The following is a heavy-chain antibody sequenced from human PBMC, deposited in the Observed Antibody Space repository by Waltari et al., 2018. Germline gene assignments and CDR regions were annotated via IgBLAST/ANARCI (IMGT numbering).Heavy chain of an antibody. D-gene: IGHD3-3*01. Sequence: EVQLVESGGGLVQPGRSLRLSCAASGFTFDDYAMHWVRQAPGKGLEWVSGISWNSGSIGYADSVKGRFTISRDNAKNSLYLQMNSLRAEDTALYYCAKARSGEIDYWGQGTLVTVSS. CDR1: GFTFDDYA. CDR2: ISWNSGSI. J-gene: IGHJ4*02. CDR3: AKARSGEIDY. V-gene: IGHV3-9*01.